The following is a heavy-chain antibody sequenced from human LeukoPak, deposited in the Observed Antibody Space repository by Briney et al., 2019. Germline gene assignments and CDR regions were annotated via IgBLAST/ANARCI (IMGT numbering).Heavy chain of an antibody. V-gene: IGHV1-18*01. J-gene: IGHJ4*02. D-gene: IGHD1-1*01. CDR2: ISAYNGNT. Sequence: ASVKVSCKASGYTFTSYGISWGRQAPGQGLEWRGWISAYNGNTNYAQKLQGRGTMTTDTSTITGYTELRTLRPHDTAVYYCARESTTTGFDYWGPGTLVPVSS. CDR1: GYTFTSYG. CDR3: ARESTTTGFDY.